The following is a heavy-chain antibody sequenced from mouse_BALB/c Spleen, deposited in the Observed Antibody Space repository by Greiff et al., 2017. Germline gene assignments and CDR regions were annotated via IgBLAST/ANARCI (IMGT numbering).Heavy chain of an antibody. CDR3: ARSYYYGSSYDAMDY. CDR2: ISSGGST. J-gene: IGHJ4*01. D-gene: IGHD1-1*01. V-gene: IGHV5-6-5*01. CDR1: GFTFSSYG. Sequence: EVMLVESGGGLVQPGGSLKLSCAASGFTFSSYGMSWVRQTPDKRLELVATISSGGSTYYPDSVKGRFTISRDNARNILYLQMSSLRSEDTAMYYCARSYYYGSSYDAMDYWGQGTSVTVSS.